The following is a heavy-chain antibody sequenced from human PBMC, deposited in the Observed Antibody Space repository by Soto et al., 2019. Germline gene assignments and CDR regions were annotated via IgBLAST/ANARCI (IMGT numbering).Heavy chain of an antibody. Sequence: PGESLKISCKGSGYSFTSYWIGWVRQMPGKGLEWMGIIYPGDSDTRYSPSFQGQVTISADKSISTAYLQWSSLKASDTAMYYCARDEAGFVSGWYYFDYWGQGTLVTVSS. D-gene: IGHD6-19*01. J-gene: IGHJ4*02. CDR1: GYSFTSYW. CDR3: ARDEAGFVSGWYYFDY. V-gene: IGHV5-51*01. CDR2: IYPGDSDT.